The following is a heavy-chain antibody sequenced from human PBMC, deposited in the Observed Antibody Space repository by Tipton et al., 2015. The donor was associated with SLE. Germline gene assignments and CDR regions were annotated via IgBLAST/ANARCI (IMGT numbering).Heavy chain of an antibody. J-gene: IGHJ6*02. CDR3: ARQRLRLLSPLDA. CDR1: GASVSSFC. CDR2: VCNSVST. V-gene: IGHV4-59*08. Sequence: TLSLTCTVSGASVSSFCWNWIRQSPGKGLEWIACVCNSVSTDYDPSLKSRGTISVDTSKNHFSLELTSVTAAYTAVYYCARQRLRLLSPLDAWGQGTTVTVS. D-gene: IGHD3-10*01.